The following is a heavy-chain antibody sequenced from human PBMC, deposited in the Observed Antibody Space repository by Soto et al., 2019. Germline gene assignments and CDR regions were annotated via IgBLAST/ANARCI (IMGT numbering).Heavy chain of an antibody. CDR1: GGTFSSYA. CDR3: ATSYGSEWLYVY. D-gene: IGHD3-3*01. J-gene: IGHJ4*02. CDR2: IIPIFGTA. V-gene: IGHV1-69*13. Sequence: SVKVSCKASGGTFSSYAISWVRQAPGQGLEWMGGIIPIFGTANYAQKFQGRVTITADECTSTAYMELSSLRSEDTAVYYCATSYGSEWLYVYWGQGTLVTVSS.